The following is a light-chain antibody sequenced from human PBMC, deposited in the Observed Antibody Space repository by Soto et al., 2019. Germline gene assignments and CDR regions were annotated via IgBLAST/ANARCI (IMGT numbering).Light chain of an antibody. CDR3: SSYTSSTTRGIYV. V-gene: IGLV2-14*01. CDR2: EVS. Sequence: QSALTQPASVSGSPGQSIXISCTGTSSDVGDYNFVSWYQQHPGKAPKLMIYEVSNRPSGVSNRFSGSKSGNTASLTISGLQAEDEADYYCSSYTSSTTRGIYVFGTGTKLTVL. J-gene: IGLJ1*01. CDR1: SSDVGDYNF.